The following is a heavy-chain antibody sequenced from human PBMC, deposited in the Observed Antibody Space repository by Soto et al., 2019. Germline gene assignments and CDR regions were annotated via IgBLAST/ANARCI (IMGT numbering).Heavy chain of an antibody. J-gene: IGHJ4*02. CDR3: ARDNLHLSYGCPRYYFDI. CDR2: ISAYNGNT. D-gene: IGHD3-10*01. CDR1: GYTFTNYG. V-gene: IGHV1-18*01. Sequence: ASVKVSCKASGYTFTNYGISWVLQAPGQGLEWMGWISAYNGNTYYAQRLQGRVTMTTDTSTTTTYMELRSLRSNDTAVYYCARDNLHLSYGCPRYYFDIWGQGTLVTVST.